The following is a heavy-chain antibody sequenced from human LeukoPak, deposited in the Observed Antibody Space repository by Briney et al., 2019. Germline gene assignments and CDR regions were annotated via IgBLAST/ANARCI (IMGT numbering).Heavy chain of an antibody. CDR2: IYYSGST. V-gene: IGHV4-59*01. J-gene: IGHJ4*02. Sequence: PSETLSLTCTVSGGSISSYYWSWIRQPPGKGLEWIGYIYYSGSTNYNPSLKSRVTISVDTSKNQFSLKLSSVTAADTAVYYCARAVYCSGGSCYNFDYWGLGTLVTVSS. D-gene: IGHD2-15*01. CDR1: GGSISSYY. CDR3: ARAVYCSGGSCYNFDY.